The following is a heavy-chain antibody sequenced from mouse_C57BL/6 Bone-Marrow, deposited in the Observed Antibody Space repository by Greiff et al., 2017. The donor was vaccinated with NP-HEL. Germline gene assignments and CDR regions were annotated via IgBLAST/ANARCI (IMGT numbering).Heavy chain of an antibody. CDR2: IDPSDSYT. J-gene: IGHJ3*01. CDR3: ARKGSYYDYED. Sequence: QVQLQQPGAELVMPGASVKLSCKASGYTFTSYWMHWVKQRPGQGLEWIGEIDPSDSYTNYNQKFKGKSTLPVDKSSSTAYMQLSSLTSADSAVYYCARKGSYYDYEDWGQGTLVTVSA. CDR1: GYTFTSYW. D-gene: IGHD2-4*01. V-gene: IGHV1-69*01.